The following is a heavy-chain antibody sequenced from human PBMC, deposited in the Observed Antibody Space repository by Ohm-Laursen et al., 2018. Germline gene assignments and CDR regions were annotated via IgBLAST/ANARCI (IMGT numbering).Heavy chain of an antibody. CDR3: AKDIRGGMVYATYYYYGMDV. CDR2: IWYDGSNK. V-gene: IGHV3-30*18. CDR1: GFTFSSYG. J-gene: IGHJ6*02. Sequence: SLRLSCAATGFTFSSYGMHWVRQAPGKGLEWVAVIWYDGSNKYYADSVKGRFTISRDNSKNTLYLQMNSLRAEDTALYYCAKDIRGGMVYATYYYYGMDVWGQGTTVTVSS. D-gene: IGHD2-8*01.